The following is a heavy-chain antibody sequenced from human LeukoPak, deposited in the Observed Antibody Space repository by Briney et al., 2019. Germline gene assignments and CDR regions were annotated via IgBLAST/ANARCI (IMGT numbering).Heavy chain of an antibody. J-gene: IGHJ3*01. V-gene: IGHV3-49*04. D-gene: IGHD2-21*01. CDR1: GFTFSSYW. CDR2: IRSKAYSGTT. CDR3: SRDFMAVAVHNGFDV. Sequence: GGSLRLSCAASGFTFSSYWMSWVRQAPGKGLEWVALIRSKAYSGTTEYAASVKGRFTMSRDDSRTIAFLQMSSLRTEDTALYYCSRDFMAVAVHNGFDVWGQGTAVTVSS.